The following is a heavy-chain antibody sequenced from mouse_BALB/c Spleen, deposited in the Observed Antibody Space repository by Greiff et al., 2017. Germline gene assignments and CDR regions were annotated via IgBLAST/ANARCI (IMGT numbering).Heavy chain of an antibody. D-gene: IGHD4-1*01. J-gene: IGHJ2*01. CDR1: GYTFTSYW. CDR3: ARSQTGTLDY. CDR2: IAPGSGRT. Sequence: DLVKPGASVKLSCKASGYTFTSYWINWIKQRPGQGLEWIGRIAPGSGRTYYNEMFKGKVTLTVDTSSSTAYIQLSSLSSEDSAVYFCARSQTGTLDYWGPGTTLTVSS. V-gene: IGHV1S41*01.